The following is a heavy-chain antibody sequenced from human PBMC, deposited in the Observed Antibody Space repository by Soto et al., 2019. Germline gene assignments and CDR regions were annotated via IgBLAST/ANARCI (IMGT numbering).Heavy chain of an antibody. J-gene: IGHJ3*02. CDR2: ISYSGNT. D-gene: IGHD2-8*02. CDR1: GTSIRSGYYY. V-gene: IGHV4-31*03. Sequence: QVQLQESGPGLVKPSQTLSLTCTVSGTSIRSGYYYWDWIRQRPGEALEWIGYISYSGNTYYNPSLRSRLTISLDASGNQVSLKLSSVTAADTAIYYCARDITGGFDAFDIWGQGTMVTVSS. CDR3: ARDITGGFDAFDI.